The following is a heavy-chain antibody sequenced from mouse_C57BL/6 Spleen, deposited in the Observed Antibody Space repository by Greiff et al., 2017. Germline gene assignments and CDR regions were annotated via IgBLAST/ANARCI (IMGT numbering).Heavy chain of an antibody. Sequence: VQLQQSGAELVKPGASVKISCKASGYAFSSYWMNWVKQRPGKGLEWIGQIYPGDGDTNYNGKFKGKATLTADKSSNTAYLQLSSLTSEDTAVYYCARGNYYAMDYWGQGTSVTVSS. V-gene: IGHV1-80*01. J-gene: IGHJ4*01. D-gene: IGHD2-1*01. CDR2: IYPGDGDT. CDR1: GYAFSSYW. CDR3: ARGNYYAMDY.